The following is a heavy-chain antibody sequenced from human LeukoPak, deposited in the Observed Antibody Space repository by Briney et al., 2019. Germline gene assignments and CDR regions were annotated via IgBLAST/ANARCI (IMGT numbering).Heavy chain of an antibody. D-gene: IGHD3-22*01. CDR3: ARDAHYYDSSGNI. CDR2: IIPIFGTA. J-gene: IGHJ3*02. Sequence: KPGASVKVSCKASGYTFTSYDISWVRQAPGQGLEWMGGIIPIFGTANYAQKFQGRVTITADESTSTAYMELSSLRSEDTAVYYCARDAHYYDSSGNIWGQGTMVTVSS. CDR1: GYTFTSYD. V-gene: IGHV1-69*13.